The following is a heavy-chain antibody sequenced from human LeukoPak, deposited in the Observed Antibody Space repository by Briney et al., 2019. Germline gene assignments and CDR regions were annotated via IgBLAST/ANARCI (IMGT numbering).Heavy chain of an antibody. CDR3: AKLPIRGGGEVRVNYLDY. J-gene: IGHJ4*02. D-gene: IGHD3-10*01. Sequence: GGSLRLSCAASAFTFNNYAMSWVRQVPAKGLECVSSISGSGNSTYCADSVKGRFTISRDNSKNTLFLQMNSLRAEDTAVYYCAKLPIRGGGEVRVNYLDYWGQGTLVTVSS. CDR1: AFTFNNYA. CDR2: ISGSGNST. V-gene: IGHV3-23*01.